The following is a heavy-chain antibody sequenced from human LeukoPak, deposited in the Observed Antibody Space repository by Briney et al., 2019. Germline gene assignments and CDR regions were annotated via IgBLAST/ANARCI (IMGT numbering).Heavy chain of an antibody. CDR1: GYTFTSYY. V-gene: IGHV1-2*02. CDR2: INPNSGGT. CDR3: ARVTGYSSDLNYFDY. J-gene: IGHJ4*02. Sequence: ASVKVSCKASGYTFTSYYMHWVRQAPGQGLEWMGWINPNSGGTNYAQKFQGRVTMTRDTSISTAYMELSRLRSDDTAVYYCARVTGYSSDLNYFDYWGQGTLVTVSS. D-gene: IGHD6-19*01.